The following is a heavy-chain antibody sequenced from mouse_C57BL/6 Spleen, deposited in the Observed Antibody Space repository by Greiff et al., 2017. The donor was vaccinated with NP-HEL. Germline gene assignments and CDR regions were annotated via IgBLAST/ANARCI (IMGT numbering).Heavy chain of an antibody. D-gene: IGHD1-1*01. Sequence: EVMLVESEGGLVQPGSSMKLSCTASGFTFSDYYMAWVRQVPEKGLEWVANINYDGSSTYYLDSLKSRFIISRDNAKNILYLQMSSLKSEYTATYYCARRYYGSGYFDYGGQGTTLTVSS. V-gene: IGHV5-16*01. CDR2: INYDGSST. J-gene: IGHJ2*01. CDR3: ARRYYGSGYFDY. CDR1: GFTFSDYY.